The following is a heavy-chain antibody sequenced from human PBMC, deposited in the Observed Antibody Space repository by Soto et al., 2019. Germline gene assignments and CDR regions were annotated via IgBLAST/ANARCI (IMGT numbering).Heavy chain of an antibody. CDR1: VFTFSDYY. CDR2: ISSSSSYT. D-gene: IGHD3-22*01. V-gene: IGHV3-11*06. Sequence: GSLRLSGAASVFTFSDYYMSWIRQAPGKGLEWVSYISSSSSYTNYADSVKGRFTISRDNAKNSLYLQMNSLRAEDTAVYYCARGAYYDSSGYSDYFDYWGQGTLVTVSS. J-gene: IGHJ4*02. CDR3: ARGAYYDSSGYSDYFDY.